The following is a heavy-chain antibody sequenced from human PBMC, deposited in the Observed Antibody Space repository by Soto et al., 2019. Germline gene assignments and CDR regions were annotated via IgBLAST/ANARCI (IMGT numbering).Heavy chain of an antibody. CDR3: AREGVLRSSGTHFDF. J-gene: IGHJ4*02. D-gene: IGHD3-22*01. V-gene: IGHV4-59*01. CDR2: IYHTRFT. Sequence: SQTLSLTCTVSGASINNYYGSWIRQPPGKGLEWIGYIYHTRFTNYNPSLKSRVTISVDTSKNQFSLRLSSVTAADTAVYFRAREGVLRSSGTHFDFWGQGTLVT. CDR1: GASINNYY.